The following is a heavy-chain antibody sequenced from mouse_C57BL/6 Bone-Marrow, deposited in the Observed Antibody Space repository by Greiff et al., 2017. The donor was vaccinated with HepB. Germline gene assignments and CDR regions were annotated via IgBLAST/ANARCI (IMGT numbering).Heavy chain of an antibody. CDR2: IHPNSGST. CDR3: ARYALITTVVATDYYAMDY. Sequence: VKLQQPGAELVKPGASVKLSCKASGYTFTSYWMHWVKQRPGQGLEWIGMIHPNSGSTNYNEKFKSKATLTVDKSSSTAYMQLSSLTSEDSAVYYCARYALITTVVATDYYAMDYWGQGTSVTVSS. J-gene: IGHJ4*01. CDR1: GYTFTSYW. V-gene: IGHV1-64*01. D-gene: IGHD1-1*01.